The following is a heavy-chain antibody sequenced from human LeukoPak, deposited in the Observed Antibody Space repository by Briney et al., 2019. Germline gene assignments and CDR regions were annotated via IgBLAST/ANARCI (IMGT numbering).Heavy chain of an antibody. V-gene: IGHV3-7*01. J-gene: IGHJ4*02. Sequence: QSGGSLSLSCAASGFTFSSYWLSWVRQAPGKGLEWVANIKQDGSEKYYVDSVKGRFTISRDNAKNSLYLQMNSLRAEDTAVYYCARGYSSSWYPGGYWGQGTLVTVSS. CDR1: GFTFSSYW. CDR3: ARGYSSSWYPGGY. CDR2: IKQDGSEK. D-gene: IGHD6-13*01.